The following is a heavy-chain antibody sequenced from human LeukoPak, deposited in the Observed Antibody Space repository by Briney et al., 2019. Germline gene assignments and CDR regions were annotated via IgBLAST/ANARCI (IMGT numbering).Heavy chain of an antibody. CDR2: TNTYNGNT. V-gene: IGHV1-18*01. J-gene: IGHJ3*02. CDR3: VRVSSSRGKLDAFDI. CDR1: GYTLTSYG. D-gene: IGHD6-6*01. Sequence: ASVKVSCKASGYTLTSYGISWVRRAPGQELVCLGWTNTYNGNTNYAQNFQGRVTMTIDTSTNTAYMELRSLRSDDTAVYYCVRVSSSRGKLDAFDIWGQGTMVTVSS.